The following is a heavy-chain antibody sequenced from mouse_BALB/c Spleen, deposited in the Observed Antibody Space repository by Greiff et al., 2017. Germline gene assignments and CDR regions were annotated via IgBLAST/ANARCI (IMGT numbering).Heavy chain of an antibody. V-gene: IGHV3-6*02. CDR1: GYSITSGYY. Sequence: EVKLMESGPGLVKPSQSLSLTCSVTGYSITSGYYWNWIRQFPGNKLEWMGYISYDGSNNYNPSLKNRISITRDTSKNQFFLKLNSVTTEDTATYYCARDNYGNSYYFDYWGQGTTLTVSS. CDR2: ISYDGSN. CDR3: ARDNYGNSYYFDY. J-gene: IGHJ2*01. D-gene: IGHD2-1*01.